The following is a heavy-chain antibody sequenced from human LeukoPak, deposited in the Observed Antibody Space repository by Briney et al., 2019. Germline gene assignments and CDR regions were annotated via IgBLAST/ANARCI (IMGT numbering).Heavy chain of an antibody. J-gene: IGHJ6*02. CDR3: AQAPLTTVTKSGYYYYYYGMDV. CDR2: ISYDGSNK. Sequence: GGSLRLSCAASGFTFSSYGMHWVRQAPGKGLEWVAVISYDGSNKYYADSVKGRFTISRDNSKNTLYLQMNSLRAEDTAVYYCAQAPLTTVTKSGYYYYYYGMDVWGQGTTVTVSS. D-gene: IGHD4-17*01. V-gene: IGHV3-30*18. CDR1: GFTFSSYG.